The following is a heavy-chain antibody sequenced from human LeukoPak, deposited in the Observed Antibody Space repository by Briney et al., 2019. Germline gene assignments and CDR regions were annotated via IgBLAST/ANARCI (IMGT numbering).Heavy chain of an antibody. CDR3: ATHPYSSGWFFDY. CDR1: GFTFSSYA. CDR2: ISGSGGST. V-gene: IGHV3-23*01. D-gene: IGHD6-19*01. Sequence: GGSLRLSCAASGFTFSSYAMSWVRQAPGKGLEWVSAISGSGGSTYYADSVKGRFTISRDNSKNTLYLQMNSLRAEDTAVYYCATHPYSSGWFFDYWGQGTLVTVSS. J-gene: IGHJ4*02.